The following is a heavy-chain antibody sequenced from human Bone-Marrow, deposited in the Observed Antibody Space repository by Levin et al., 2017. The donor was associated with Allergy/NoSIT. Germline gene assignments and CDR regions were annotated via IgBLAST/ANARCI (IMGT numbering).Heavy chain of an antibody. CDR3: TTGSLFGVITYAEDF. CDR1: GFTFTNAW. Sequence: LSLTCAVSGFTFTNAWMSWVRHPPGKGLEWVGRIKSKQIGGTADYAAPVQGRFTISRDDSINMLYLQMDGLKTEDTAVYYCTTGSLFGVITYAEDFWGQGTVVTVSS. J-gene: IGHJ3*01. D-gene: IGHD3-3*01. CDR2: IKSKQIGGTA. V-gene: IGHV3-15*01.